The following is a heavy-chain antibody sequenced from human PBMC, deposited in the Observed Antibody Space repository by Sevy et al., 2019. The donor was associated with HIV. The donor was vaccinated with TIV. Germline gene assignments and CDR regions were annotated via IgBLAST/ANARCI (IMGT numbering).Heavy chain of an antibody. Sequence: ASVKVSCKASGGTFSSYAISWVRQAPGQGLEWMGGIIPIFGTANYAHKFQGRVTITADKSTSTAYMELSSLRSEDTAVYYCARPRCSSTSCYDFSSAFDIWGQGTMVTVSS. CDR2: IIPIFGTA. J-gene: IGHJ3*02. D-gene: IGHD2-2*01. V-gene: IGHV1-69*06. CDR1: GGTFSSYA. CDR3: ARPRCSSTSCYDFSSAFDI.